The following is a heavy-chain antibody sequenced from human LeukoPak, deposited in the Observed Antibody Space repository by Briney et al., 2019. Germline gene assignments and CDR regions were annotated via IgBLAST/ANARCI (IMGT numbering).Heavy chain of an antibody. CDR2: INSDGSST. J-gene: IGHJ4*02. D-gene: IGHD3-10*01. Sequence: PGGSLRLSCAASGFTFSSYWMHWVRHAPGKGLVWVSRINSDGSSTSYADSVKGRFTISRDNAKNTLYLQMNSLRAEDTAVYYCARSGFYYYGSGSLCDYWGQGTLVTVSS. CDR1: GFTFSSYW. CDR3: ARSGFYYYGSGSLCDY. V-gene: IGHV3-74*01.